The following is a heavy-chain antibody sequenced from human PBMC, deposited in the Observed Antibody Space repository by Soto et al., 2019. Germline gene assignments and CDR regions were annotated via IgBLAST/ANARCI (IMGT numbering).Heavy chain of an antibody. CDR2: INTGNGNT. Sequence: ASVKVSCKASGYIFTSYYIHWVRQAPGQGLEWMGWINTGNGNTNYAQKLQGRLTMTRDTSTTTAYMELRSLTYDDTAMYYCASDVDTTMDTAFDIWGQGTMVTVSS. D-gene: IGHD5-18*01. CDR3: ASDVDTTMDTAFDI. CDR1: GYIFTSYY. V-gene: IGHV1-18*04. J-gene: IGHJ3*02.